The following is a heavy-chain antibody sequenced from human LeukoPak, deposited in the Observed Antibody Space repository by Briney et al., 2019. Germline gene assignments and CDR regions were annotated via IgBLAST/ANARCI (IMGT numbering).Heavy chain of an antibody. D-gene: IGHD3-22*01. CDR2: IIPILGIA. Sequence: GASVKVSCKASGGTFSSYAISWVRQAPGQGLEWMGRIIPILGIANYAQKFQGRVTITADKSTSTAYMELSSLRSEDTAVYYCASSYYDSSGNFDYWGQGTLVTASS. V-gene: IGHV1-69*04. CDR3: ASSYYDSSGNFDY. J-gene: IGHJ4*02. CDR1: GGTFSSYA.